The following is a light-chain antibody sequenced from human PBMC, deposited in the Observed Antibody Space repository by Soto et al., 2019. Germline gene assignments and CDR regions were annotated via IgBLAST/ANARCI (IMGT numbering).Light chain of an antibody. V-gene: IGKV3-20*01. Sequence: EIVLTQSPGTLSLSPGERATLSCRASQSVSSNYLAWYQQKPGQAPRLLIYGASNRATGIPDRFSGSGSGTDFTLTISRLEPEDFAVYYCQQYGSSPPWYTFGQGTRLEIK. CDR3: QQYGSSPPWYT. CDR2: GAS. CDR1: QSVSSNY. J-gene: IGKJ2*01.